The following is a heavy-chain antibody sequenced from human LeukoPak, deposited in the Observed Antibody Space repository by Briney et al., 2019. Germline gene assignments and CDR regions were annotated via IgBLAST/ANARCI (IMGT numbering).Heavy chain of an antibody. CDR2: IYYSGST. CDR1: GGSFSGYY. J-gene: IGHJ3*02. V-gene: IGHV4-59*01. CDR3: ARSGVGATLDAFDI. Sequence: SETLSLTCAVYGGSFSGYYWSWIRQPPGKGLEWIGYIYYSGSTNYNPSLKSRVTISVDTSKNQFSLKLSSVTAADTAVYYCARSGVGATLDAFDIWGQGTMVTVSS. D-gene: IGHD1-26*01.